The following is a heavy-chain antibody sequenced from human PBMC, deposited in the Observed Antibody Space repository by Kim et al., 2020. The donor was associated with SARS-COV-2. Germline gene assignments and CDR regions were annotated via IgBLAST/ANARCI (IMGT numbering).Heavy chain of an antibody. J-gene: IGHJ4*02. CDR1: GYSFSTSW. V-gene: IGHV3-7*01. CDR2: IKQDGSET. Sequence: GGSLRLSCAASGYSFSTSWMDWVRQAPGKGLEWVANIKQDGSETNYVDSVRGRFTISRDNAKNAVYLQMNSLRVEDMGLYYCATELLHGRGHWGQGTLVIVSS. CDR3: ATELLHGRGH. D-gene: IGHD1-26*01.